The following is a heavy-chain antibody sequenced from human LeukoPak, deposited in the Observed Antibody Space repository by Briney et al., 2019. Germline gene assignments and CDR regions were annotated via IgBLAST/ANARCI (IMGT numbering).Heavy chain of an antibody. CDR3: ARSLLLWFGEPHNWFDP. J-gene: IGHJ5*02. V-gene: IGHV4-59*01. CDR2: IYYSGST. CDR1: GASISTYY. D-gene: IGHD3-10*01. Sequence: SETLSLTCTVSGASISTYYWSWIRQPPGKGLEWIGYIYYSGSTNYNPSLKSRVTISVDTSTNQFSLKLSSVTAADTAVYYCARSLLLWFGEPHNWFDPWGQGTLVTVSS.